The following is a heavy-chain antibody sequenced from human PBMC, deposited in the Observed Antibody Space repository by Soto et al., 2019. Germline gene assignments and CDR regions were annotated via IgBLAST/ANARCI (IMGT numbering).Heavy chain of an antibody. CDR3: AKESRAVTTGAIDY. V-gene: IGHV3-23*01. Sequence: EVQLLESGGGLVQPGGSLRLSCAASGFTFSNYAMSWVRQAPGKGLEWVSPISASGGSTYYADSVKGRFTISRDNSKNTLYLQMNSLRAEDTAVYYCAKESRAVTTGAIDYWGQGTLVIVSS. J-gene: IGHJ4*02. D-gene: IGHD4-17*01. CDR1: GFTFSNYA. CDR2: ISASGGST.